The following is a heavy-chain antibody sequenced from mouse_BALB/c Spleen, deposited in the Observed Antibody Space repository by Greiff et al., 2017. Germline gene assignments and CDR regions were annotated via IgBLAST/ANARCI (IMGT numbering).Heavy chain of an antibody. D-gene: IGHD1-1*01. CDR3: ARLGNYYGSSSFAY. V-gene: IGHV1-14*01. Sequence: EVQLQQSGPELVKPGASVKMSCKASGYTFTSYVMHWVKQKPGQGLEWIGYINPYNDGTKYNEKFKGKATLTSDKSSSTAYMELSSLTSEDSAVYYCARLGNYYGSSSFAYWGQGTLVTVSA. CDR2: INPYNDGT. J-gene: IGHJ3*01. CDR1: GYTFTSYV.